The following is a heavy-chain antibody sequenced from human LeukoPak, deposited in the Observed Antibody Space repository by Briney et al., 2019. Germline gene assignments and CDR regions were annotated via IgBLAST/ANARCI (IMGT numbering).Heavy chain of an antibody. V-gene: IGHV3-30*02. J-gene: IGHJ5*02. Sequence: GGSLRLSCAASGFTFSSYGMHWVRQAPGKGLEWVAFIRYDGSSKYYADSVKGRFTISRDNSKNTLYLQMNSLRAEDTAVYYCARDLGQYYDTSDNWFDPWGQGTLVTVSS. CDR3: ARDLGQYYDTSDNWFDP. CDR2: IRYDGSSK. CDR1: GFTFSSYG. D-gene: IGHD3-22*01.